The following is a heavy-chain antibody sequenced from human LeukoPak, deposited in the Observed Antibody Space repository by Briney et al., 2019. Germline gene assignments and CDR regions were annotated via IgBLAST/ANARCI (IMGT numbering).Heavy chain of an antibody. J-gene: IGHJ5*02. V-gene: IGHV3-30*02. D-gene: IGHD3-10*01. CDR3: AKRAGSAWSAGA. CDR2: IRFDGSNQ. Sequence: GGSLRLSCAASGFTFSNFGMHWVRQAPGKGLEWVSYIRFDGSNQYYTDSVKGRFGISRDNSKNTVYLQMNSLRTEDTAVYYCAKRAGSAWSAGAWGQGTLVTVSS. CDR1: GFTFSNFG.